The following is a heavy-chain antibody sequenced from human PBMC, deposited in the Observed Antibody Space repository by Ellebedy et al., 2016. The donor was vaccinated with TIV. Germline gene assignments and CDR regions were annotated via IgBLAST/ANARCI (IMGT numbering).Heavy chain of an antibody. V-gene: IGHV3-23*01. J-gene: IGHJ4*02. CDR1: GFTFSISA. CDR3: ARDTHSYVRFDY. D-gene: IGHD3-16*01. Sequence: GESLKISCAASGFTFSISAMSWVRQAPGKGLEWVSVISGSGDRTYYADSVKGRFTITRDNSKNTLYLQMDRLRAEDTAMYFCARDTHSYVRFDYWGQGSQVTVST. CDR2: ISGSGDRT.